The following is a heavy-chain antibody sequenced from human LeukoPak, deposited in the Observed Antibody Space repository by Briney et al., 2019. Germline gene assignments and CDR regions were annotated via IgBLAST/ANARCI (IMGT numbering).Heavy chain of an antibody. J-gene: IGHJ4*02. D-gene: IGHD2/OR15-2a*01. CDR2: ISATGVNT. V-gene: IGHV3-23*01. CDR1: GFSFSNYA. Sequence: GGSLRLSCAASGFSFSNYAMVWIRQAPGKGLEWVSSISATGVNTYYADSVKGRFTISRDNSETSLSLHMSSLRAEDTAIYYCAKYVQRKNIETQKYFDYWGQGTLVTVSS. CDR3: AKYVQRKNIETQKYFDY.